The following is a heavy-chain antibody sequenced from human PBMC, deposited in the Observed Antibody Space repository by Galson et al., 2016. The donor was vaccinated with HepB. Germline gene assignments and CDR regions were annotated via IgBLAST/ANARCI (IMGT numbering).Heavy chain of an antibody. CDR3: ATKGKEWLVHGYFDH. D-gene: IGHD6-19*01. J-gene: IGHJ4*02. CDR2: FYVGGDT. Sequence: SETLSLTCSVSGGSINSSSFYWGWIRQSPGKELEWIGTFYVGGDTYYNPSLKGRVTISADTSKNEFSLKVTSVTAADTAIYYCATKGKEWLVHGYFDHWGQGTLVTVSS. V-gene: IGHV4-39*01. CDR1: GGSINSSSFY.